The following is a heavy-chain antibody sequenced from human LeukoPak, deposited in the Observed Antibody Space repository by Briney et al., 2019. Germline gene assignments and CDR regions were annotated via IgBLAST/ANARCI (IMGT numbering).Heavy chain of an antibody. CDR1: GYTFTGYY. J-gene: IGHJ4*02. CDR2: ISYDGSNK. Sequence: SCKASGYTFTGYYMHWVRQAPGKGLEWVAVISYDGSNKYYADSVKGRFTISRDNSKNTLYLQMNSLRAEDTAVYYCARESLWFGNPIDYWGQGTLVTVSS. V-gene: IGHV3-30*04. CDR3: ARESLWFGNPIDY. D-gene: IGHD3-10*01.